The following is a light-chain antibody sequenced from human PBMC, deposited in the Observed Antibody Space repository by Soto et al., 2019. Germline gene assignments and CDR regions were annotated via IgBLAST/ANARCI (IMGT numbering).Light chain of an antibody. V-gene: IGLV4-69*02. J-gene: IGLJ2*01. CDR1: SGLSSHA. CDR2: LNSDGSH. CDR3: QTWSSGTGWF. Sequence: QLVLTQSPSASASLGDSVKLTCTLTSGLSSHAIAWHQQRPEKGPRYLMKLNSDGSHTKGDGIPDRFSGSSSGAERYLSISSLQSEDEADYYCQTWSSGTGWFFGGGTKLTVL.